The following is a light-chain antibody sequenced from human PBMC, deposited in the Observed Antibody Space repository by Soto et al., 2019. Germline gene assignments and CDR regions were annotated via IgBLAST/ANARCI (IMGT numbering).Light chain of an antibody. V-gene: IGKV1-8*01. CDR3: HQYGSSPWT. Sequence: AIRMTQSPSSFSASTGDRVTITCRASQGISSYLAWYQQKPGKAPKLLIYAASTLQSGVPSRFSGSGSGTDFTLTITRLESEDFAVYSCHQYGSSPWTFGQGTQVEIK. CDR2: AAS. J-gene: IGKJ1*01. CDR1: QGISSY.